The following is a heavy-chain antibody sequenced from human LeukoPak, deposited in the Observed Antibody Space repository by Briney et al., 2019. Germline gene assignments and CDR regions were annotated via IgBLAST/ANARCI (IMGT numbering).Heavy chain of an antibody. CDR2: VYSGGRT. J-gene: IGHJ3*01. CDR1: RFSVSLNY. D-gene: IGHD1-26*01. CDR3: TRQKWQLPFH. V-gene: IGHV3-53*01. Sequence: PGGSLRLSCAVSRFSVSLNYMRCVRQAPGKGVEYISVVYSGGRTYYSDCVKGRLTLSPDIPKNTLYSQMNTLKAEDTALYYCTRQKWQLPFHWGQGTLLTVSS.